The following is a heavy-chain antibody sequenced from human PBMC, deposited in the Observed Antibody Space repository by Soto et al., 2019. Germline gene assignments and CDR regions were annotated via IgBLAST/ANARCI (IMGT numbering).Heavy chain of an antibody. CDR2: ISGTGSRT. D-gene: IGHD3-10*01. CDR3: AKFGASGSYFQFDY. CDR1: GFPFINFA. V-gene: IGHV3-23*01. J-gene: IGHJ4*02. Sequence: GGALTLSCAASGFPFINFALSWVRQSPGKGLEWVSAISGTGSRTWYADSVRGRFTVSRDNSKNTMYLQMNSLRDEDTAVYYCAKFGASGSYFQFDYWGQGTLVTVSS.